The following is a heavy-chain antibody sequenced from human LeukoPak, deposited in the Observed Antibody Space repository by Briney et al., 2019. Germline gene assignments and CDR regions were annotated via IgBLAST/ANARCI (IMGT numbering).Heavy chain of an antibody. Sequence: GSLGLSCAASGFIVSSNYMSWVRQAPGKGLEWVSVIYGGGSTYYADTVKGRFTISRDNSNNALYLQMNSLRAEDTAVYFCASRNVDSSGYPFDYWGQGALVTVSS. CDR2: IYGGGST. CDR3: ASRNVDSSGYPFDY. J-gene: IGHJ4*02. V-gene: IGHV3-66*01. CDR1: GFIVSSNY. D-gene: IGHD3-22*01.